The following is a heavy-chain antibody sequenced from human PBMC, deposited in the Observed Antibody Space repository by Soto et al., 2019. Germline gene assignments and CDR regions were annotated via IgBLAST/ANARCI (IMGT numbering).Heavy chain of an antibody. CDR1: GFTFNTYA. Sequence: EVQLLESGGGLVQPGGSLRLSCAASGFTFNTYAISWVRQAPGKGLEWVSGISGSAISTYYADSVKGRFTISRDNSMNTLYLQMNSLRAEDTAVYYCAKSIVGTRSGFDVWGQGTMVTVSS. CDR2: ISGSAIST. J-gene: IGHJ3*01. V-gene: IGHV3-23*01. D-gene: IGHD1-26*01. CDR3: AKSIVGTRSGFDV.